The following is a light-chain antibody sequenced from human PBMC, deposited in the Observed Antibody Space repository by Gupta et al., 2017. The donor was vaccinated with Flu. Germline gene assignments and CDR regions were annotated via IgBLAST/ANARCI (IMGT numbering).Light chain of an antibody. CDR2: AAS. CDR3: QHDDTYPPT. Sequence: DIQMTQSPSSLSASVGDRVTITCRASQDIRNYLAWFQQKPGKAPESLIYAASSLQSGVPSKFSGSGSGTDFTLTISSLQPEDSATYYCQHDDTYPPTFGGGTKVEIK. V-gene: IGKV1-16*02. CDR1: QDIRNY. J-gene: IGKJ4*01.